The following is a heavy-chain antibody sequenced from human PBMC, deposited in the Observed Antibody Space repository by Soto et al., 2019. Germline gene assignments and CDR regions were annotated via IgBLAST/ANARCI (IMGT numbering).Heavy chain of an antibody. V-gene: IGHV3-23*01. J-gene: IGHJ3*01. CDR3: VREGRGSFDF. CDR2: IGSCSNSA. CDR1: GFIFTNYA. Sequence: PGGSLSLSCADSGFIFTNYAMNWVRQAPGKGLEWVSVIGSCSNSAYYADSVQGGFTISRDYSKNTLSLQTSSLTADDTAIYYCVREGRGSFDFWGLGTMVTVSS. D-gene: IGHD5-12*01.